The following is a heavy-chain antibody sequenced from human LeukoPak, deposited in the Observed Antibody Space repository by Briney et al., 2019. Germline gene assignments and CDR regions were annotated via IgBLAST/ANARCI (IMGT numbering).Heavy chain of an antibody. J-gene: IGHJ5*02. Sequence: GGSLRLSCVASGFTFSDYYMSWIRQAPGKGLEWISYISTSGPYTYRHYADSVKGRFTISRDDAKNSLYLEMNSLRGDDTAVYYCARDKYLGWFDPWGQGTLVTVSS. CDR3: ARDKYLGWFDP. D-gene: IGHD3-16*01. CDR2: ISTSGPYTYR. CDR1: GFTFSDYY. V-gene: IGHV3-11*01.